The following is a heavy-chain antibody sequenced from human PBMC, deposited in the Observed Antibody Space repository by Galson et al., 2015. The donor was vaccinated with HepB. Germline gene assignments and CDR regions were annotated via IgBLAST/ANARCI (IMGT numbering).Heavy chain of an antibody. CDR1: GFTFSSYG. V-gene: IGHV3-33*01. CDR3: ARVALNIVAANWFDP. CDR2: IWYDGSNK. J-gene: IGHJ5*02. Sequence: SLRLSCAASGFTFSSYGMHWVRQAPGKGLEWVAVIWYDGSNKYYADSVKGRFTISRDNSKNTLYLQMNSLRAEDTAVYYCARVALNIVAANWFDPWGQGTLVTVSS. D-gene: IGHD2/OR15-2a*01.